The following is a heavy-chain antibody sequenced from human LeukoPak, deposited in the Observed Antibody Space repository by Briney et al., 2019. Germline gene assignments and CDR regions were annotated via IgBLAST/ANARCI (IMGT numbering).Heavy chain of an antibody. J-gene: IGHJ2*01. CDR2: IYDSGSA. Sequence: PSETLSLTCTVSRGSITNYYWSWIRQPPGKGLEWIGYIYDSGSANYNPSLKNRVTISLDMSKKQFSLRLRSVTAADTAVYYCARVSGAFYDTSSWYFDLWGRGTLVAVSS. CDR1: RGSITNYY. CDR3: ARVSGAFYDTSSWYFDL. V-gene: IGHV4-59*01. D-gene: IGHD3-22*01.